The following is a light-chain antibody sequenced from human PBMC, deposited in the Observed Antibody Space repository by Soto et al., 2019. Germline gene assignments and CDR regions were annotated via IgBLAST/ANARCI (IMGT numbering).Light chain of an antibody. CDR3: QQYGSSPPWT. Sequence: EIVLTQSPDTLSLSPGERATLSCRAIQSVSSSNLAWNQQKPGQPPRLLIYGASSRATGIPDRFSGSGSGTDFTLTISRLEPEDFAVYYCQQYGSSPPWTFGQGTKVDIK. J-gene: IGKJ1*01. V-gene: IGKV3-20*01. CDR1: QSVSSSN. CDR2: GAS.